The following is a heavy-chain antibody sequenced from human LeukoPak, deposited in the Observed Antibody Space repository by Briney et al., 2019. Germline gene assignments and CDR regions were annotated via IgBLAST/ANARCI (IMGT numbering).Heavy chain of an antibody. D-gene: IGHD1-1*01. Sequence: PGGSLKLSCAASGFTFSGSAMHWVRQASGKGLEWVARIRSKASSYSSAYSVSVKVSFTISRDDYKNTAYLQMNSLKTEDTAVYYCLTTETWGQGTMVTVSS. CDR2: IRSKASSYSS. CDR3: LTTET. V-gene: IGHV3-73*01. CDR1: GFTFSGSA. J-gene: IGHJ3*01.